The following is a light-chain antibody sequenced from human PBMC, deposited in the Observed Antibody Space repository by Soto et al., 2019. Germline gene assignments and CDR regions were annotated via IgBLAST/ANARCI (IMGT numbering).Light chain of an antibody. CDR2: GAS. V-gene: IGKV3-20*01. Sequence: EIVLTQSPGTLSLSPGERATLSCRASQSVSYLGWYQQKPGQAPRLLIYGASSRATGIPDRFSGSGSGTDFTLTISRLEPEDFAVYYCQQYDSLPSWTFGQGTKVEIK. J-gene: IGKJ1*01. CDR3: QQYDSLPSWT. CDR1: QSVSY.